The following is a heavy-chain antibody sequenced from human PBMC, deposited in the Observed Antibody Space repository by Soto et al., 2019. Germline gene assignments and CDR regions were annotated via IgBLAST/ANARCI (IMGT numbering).Heavy chain of an antibody. Sequence: SETLSLTCTVSGGSISSYYWSWIRQPPGKGLEWIGYIYYSGSTNYNPSLKSRVTISVDTSKNQFSLKLSSVTAADTAVYYCARDLAVGANYYYYGMDVWGQGTTVTVSS. J-gene: IGHJ6*02. CDR2: IYYSGST. CDR1: GGSISSYY. CDR3: ARDLAVGANYYYYGMDV. D-gene: IGHD1-26*01. V-gene: IGHV4-59*01.